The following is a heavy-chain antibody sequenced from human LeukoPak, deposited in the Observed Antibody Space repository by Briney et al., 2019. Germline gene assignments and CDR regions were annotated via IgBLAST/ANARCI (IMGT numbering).Heavy chain of an antibody. D-gene: IGHD6-6*01. V-gene: IGHV4-39*01. Sequence: SETLSLTCTVSGGSISSSSYYWGWIRQPPGKGLEWIGSIYYSGSTYYNPSLKSRVTISADTSKNQFSLKLSSVTAADTAVYYCARPQYSSSSAWFDPWGQGTLVTVSS. J-gene: IGHJ5*02. CDR3: ARPQYSSSSAWFDP. CDR2: IYYSGST. CDR1: GGSISSSSYY.